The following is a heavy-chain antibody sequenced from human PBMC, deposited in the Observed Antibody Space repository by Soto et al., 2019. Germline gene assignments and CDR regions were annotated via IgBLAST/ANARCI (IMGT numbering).Heavy chain of an antibody. CDR3: ARGGVILSAFFDAFDI. V-gene: IGHV1-69*08. CDR1: EDTFNSYT. Sequence: QVQLVQSGAEVKKPGSSVNVSCKASEDTFNSYTVNWVRQAPGQGLEWMGRIIPIFGTIEYAQKFQGRVTITADKSTSTAYMELSSLRSEDTAVYYCARGGVILSAFFDAFDIWGQGTMVTASS. CDR2: IIPIFGTI. J-gene: IGHJ3*02. D-gene: IGHD2-15*01.